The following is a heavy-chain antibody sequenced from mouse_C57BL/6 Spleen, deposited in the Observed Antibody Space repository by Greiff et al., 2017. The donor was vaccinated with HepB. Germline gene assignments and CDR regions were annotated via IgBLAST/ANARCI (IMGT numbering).Heavy chain of an antibody. Sequence: EVQRVESGPSLVRPSQTLSLTCTVTGFSINSDCYWIWIRQFPGNKLEYIGYTFYSGITYYNPSLESRTYITRDTSKNQFSLKLSSVTTEDTATYYCARGYDDGDYYAMDYWGQGTSVTVSS. V-gene: IGHV3-3*01. J-gene: IGHJ4*01. CDR3: ARGYDDGDYYAMDY. D-gene: IGHD2-12*01. CDR1: GFSINSDCY. CDR2: TFYSGIT.